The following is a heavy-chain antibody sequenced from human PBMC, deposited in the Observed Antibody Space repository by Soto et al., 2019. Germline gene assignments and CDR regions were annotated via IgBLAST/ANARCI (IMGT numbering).Heavy chain of an antibody. Sequence: SETLSLTCTVSGGSISGSSYYWGWTRQPPGKGLECIGSVHYSGSTDYNPSLKSRVTISVDTSKNQFSLKLTSVTAADTAVYFCASFSGATYGDYGGGVNYWGQGTLVTVSS. CDR3: ASFSGATYGDYGGGVNY. D-gene: IGHD4-17*01. V-gene: IGHV4-39*01. J-gene: IGHJ4*02. CDR1: GGSISGSSYY. CDR2: VHYSGST.